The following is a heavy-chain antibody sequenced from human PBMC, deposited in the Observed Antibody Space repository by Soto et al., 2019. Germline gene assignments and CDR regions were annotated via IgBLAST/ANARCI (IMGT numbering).Heavy chain of an antibody. CDR3: GRDLLPYYDSSGYLNWFAP. V-gene: IGHV1-46*01. J-gene: IGHJ5*02. D-gene: IGHD3-22*01. Sequence: ASVKVSCKASGYTFTSYYMHWVRQAPGQGLEWMGIINPSGGSTSYAQKFQGRVTMTRDTSTSTVYMELSSLRSEDTAVYYCGRDLLPYYDSSGYLNWFAPWGQGTLVTVSS. CDR1: GYTFTSYY. CDR2: INPSGGST.